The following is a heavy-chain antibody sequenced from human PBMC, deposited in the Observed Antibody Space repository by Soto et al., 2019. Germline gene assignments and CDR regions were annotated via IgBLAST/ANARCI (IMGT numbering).Heavy chain of an antibody. V-gene: IGHV3-13*01. CDR3: VRGHAVGAHFVDS. Sequence: EVQLVESGGGLVQPGGSLRLTCAASGFTFRSFDFHWVRQATGKGLEWVATIGTIGDTYYPVSVKGRFTVSRENANSSVSLQMDGLRVGDTAVYFCVRGHAVGAHFVDSWGQGTPVTVAS. J-gene: IGHJ4*02. CDR2: IGTIGDT. CDR1: GFTFRSFD. D-gene: IGHD2-15*01.